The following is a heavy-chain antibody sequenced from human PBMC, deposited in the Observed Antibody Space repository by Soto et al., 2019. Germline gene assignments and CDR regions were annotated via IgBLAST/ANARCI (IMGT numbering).Heavy chain of an antibody. J-gene: IGHJ4*02. CDR3: ARGVTYYYERSAYYCDY. Sequence: SETLSHTCTVSDVYINNYYWTWIRQPPGKGLEWIGYIYQSGSTYYNPSLKSRVTISVDRSKNQFSLKLNSVTAADTAVYYCARGVTYYYERSAYYCDYWGQGTLVTVSS. CDR1: DVYINNYY. CDR2: IYQSGST. V-gene: IGHV4-59*12. D-gene: IGHD3-22*01.